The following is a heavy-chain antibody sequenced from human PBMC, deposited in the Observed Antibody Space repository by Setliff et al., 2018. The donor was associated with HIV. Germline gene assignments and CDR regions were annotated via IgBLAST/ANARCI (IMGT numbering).Heavy chain of an antibody. CDR1: GGPLTDHY. D-gene: IGHD2-2*01. J-gene: IGHJ5*02. CDR2: IHHTGHI. V-gene: IGHV4-34*01. CDR3: ARGGTSSNWFGP. Sequence: PSETLSLTCAVHGGPLTDHYWNWIRQSPGKGLEWIGEIHHTGHINNHPSLKSRVTISLDTSKNQFSLKLTSVTAADTAVYYCARGGTSSNWFGPWGQGTLVTVSS.